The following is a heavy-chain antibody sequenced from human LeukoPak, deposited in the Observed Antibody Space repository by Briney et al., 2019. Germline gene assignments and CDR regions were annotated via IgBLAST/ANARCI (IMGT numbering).Heavy chain of an antibody. J-gene: IGHJ6*03. D-gene: IGHD3-16*01. CDR1: GYTFTSYD. Sequence: ASVKVSCKASGYTFTSYDINWVRQATGQGLEWMGWMNPNSGNTGYAQKFQGRVTMTRDMSTSTVYMELSSLRSEDTAVYYCARGPFGVYYMDVWGKGTTVTVSS. CDR3: ARGPFGVYYMDV. CDR2: MNPNSGNT. V-gene: IGHV1-8*02.